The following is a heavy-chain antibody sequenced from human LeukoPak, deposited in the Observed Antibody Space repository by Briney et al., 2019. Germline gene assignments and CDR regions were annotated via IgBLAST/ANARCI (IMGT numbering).Heavy chain of an antibody. CDR1: GFTFSSYA. D-gene: IGHD6-19*01. CDR3: ARDKHSGWSNQAFDY. CDR2: ISGSGGST. Sequence: GGSLRLSCAASGFTFSSYAMSWVRQAPGKGLEWVSVISGSGGSTYYADSVKGRFTISRDNAKNSLYLQMNSLRAEDTAVYYCARDKHSGWSNQAFDYWGQGTLVTVSS. V-gene: IGHV3-23*01. J-gene: IGHJ4*02.